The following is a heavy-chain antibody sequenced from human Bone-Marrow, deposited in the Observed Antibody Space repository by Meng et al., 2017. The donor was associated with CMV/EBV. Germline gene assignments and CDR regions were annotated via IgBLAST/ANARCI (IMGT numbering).Heavy chain of an antibody. CDR3: ARGLYADIVATPFDY. Sequence: VQLVQSGSELKKPGSAVKVPCKASGGPFSSYAISWVGQALGQGLEWMGGIIPIFGTANYAQKFQGRVTITADESTSTAYMELSSLRSEDTAVYYCARGLYADIVATPFDYWGQGTLVTVSS. CDR2: IIPIFGTA. J-gene: IGHJ4*02. CDR1: GGPFSSYA. D-gene: IGHD5-12*01. V-gene: IGHV1-69*12.